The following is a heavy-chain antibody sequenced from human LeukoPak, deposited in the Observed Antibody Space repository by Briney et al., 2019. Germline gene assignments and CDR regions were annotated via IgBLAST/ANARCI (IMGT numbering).Heavy chain of an antibody. V-gene: IGHV3-30*04. CDR2: ISYDGSNK. J-gene: IGHJ4*02. Sequence: PGRSLRLSCAASGFTFSSYAMHWVRQAPGMGLEWVAVISYDGSNKYYADSVKGRFTISRDNSKNTLYLQMNSLRAEDTAVYYCARGDGSYSYWGQGTLVTVSS. CDR1: GFTFSSYA. D-gene: IGHD1-26*01. CDR3: ARGDGSYSY.